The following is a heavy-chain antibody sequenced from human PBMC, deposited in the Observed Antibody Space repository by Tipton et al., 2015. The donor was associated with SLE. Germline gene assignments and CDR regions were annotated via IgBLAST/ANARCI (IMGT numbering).Heavy chain of an antibody. V-gene: IGHV3-15*01. CDR1: GFTFSNAW. Sequence: SLRLSCAASGFTFSNAWMSWVRQAPGKGLEWVGRIKSKTDGGTTDYAAPVKGRFTISRDDSKNTLYLQMNSLKTEDTAVYYCTTDSSSWYPMGPPHWGQGTLVTVSS. CDR3: TTDSSSWYPMGPPH. CDR2: IKSKTDGGTT. D-gene: IGHD6-13*01. J-gene: IGHJ1*01.